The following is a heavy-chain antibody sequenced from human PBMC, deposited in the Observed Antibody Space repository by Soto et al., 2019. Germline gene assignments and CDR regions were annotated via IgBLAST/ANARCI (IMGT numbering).Heavy chain of an antibody. CDR3: AKEMYYYDSSGYNY. J-gene: IGHJ4*02. CDR2: ISYDGNTK. D-gene: IGHD3-22*01. CDR1: GFTFTNYA. V-gene: IGHV3-30-3*01. Sequence: PGGSLRLSCAASGFTFTNYAMHWVRQGPGKGLEWVAVISYDGNTKFYTDSLKGRFSISRDNSKNTLYLQMNSLRAEDTAVYYCAKEMYYYDSSGYNYWGQGIPVTVSS.